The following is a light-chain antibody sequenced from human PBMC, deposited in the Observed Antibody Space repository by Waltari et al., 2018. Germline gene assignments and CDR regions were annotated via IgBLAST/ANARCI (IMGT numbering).Light chain of an antibody. V-gene: IGLV1-40*01. CDR3: QSFDNMLSGGVV. CDR2: GNN. J-gene: IGLJ2*01. Sequence: QSVLTQPPSVSGTPGQRVTISCSGSTSNIRTGHDVHWYQHLPGTAPKPLIYGNNHRPSGVPDRFSGSKSGTSASLAITGLQADDEADYFCQSFDNMLSGGVVFGGGTKLAVL. CDR1: TSNIRTGHD.